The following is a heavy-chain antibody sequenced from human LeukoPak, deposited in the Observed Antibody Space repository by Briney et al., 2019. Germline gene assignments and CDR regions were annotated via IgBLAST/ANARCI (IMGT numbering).Heavy chain of an antibody. CDR3: ARAAPGWVLSD. Sequence: SETLSLICTVSGVSISSHYWSWIRQPPGKGLEWIGYIYYSGSTNYNPSLKSRVTISVDTSKNQFSLKLSSVTAADTAVYYCARAAPGWVLSDWGQGTLVTVSS. V-gene: IGHV4-59*11. D-gene: IGHD6-19*01. CDR2: IYYSGST. J-gene: IGHJ4*02. CDR1: GVSISSHY.